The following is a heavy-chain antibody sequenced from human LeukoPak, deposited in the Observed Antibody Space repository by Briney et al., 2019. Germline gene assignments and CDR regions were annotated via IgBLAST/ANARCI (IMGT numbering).Heavy chain of an antibody. Sequence: GGSLRLSCAASGFTFSSYGMHWVRQAPGKGLEWVAVIWYDGSNKYYADSVKGRFTISRDNSKHTLYLQMNSLRAEDTAVYYCARDAGSGYVDYWGQGTLVTVSS. D-gene: IGHD3-22*01. V-gene: IGHV3-33*01. CDR1: GFTFSSYG. CDR3: ARDAGSGYVDY. CDR2: IWYDGSNK. J-gene: IGHJ4*02.